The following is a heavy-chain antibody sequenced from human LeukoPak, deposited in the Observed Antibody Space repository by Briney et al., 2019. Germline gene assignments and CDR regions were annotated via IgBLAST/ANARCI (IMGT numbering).Heavy chain of an antibody. V-gene: IGHV3-21*01. Sequence: GGSLRLSCAASGFTFSSYSMNWVRRAPGKGLEWVSSISSSSSYIYYADSVQGRFTISRDNAKNSLYLQMNSLRAEDTAVYYCAKEMTRVPGPPFDYWGQGTLVTVSS. CDR1: GFTFSSYS. D-gene: IGHD6-6*01. CDR3: AKEMTRVPGPPFDY. CDR2: ISSSSSYI. J-gene: IGHJ4*02.